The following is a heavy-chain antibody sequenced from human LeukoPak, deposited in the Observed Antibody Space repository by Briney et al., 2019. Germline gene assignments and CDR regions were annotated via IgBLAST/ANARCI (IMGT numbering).Heavy chain of an antibody. CDR2: IDYSGST. J-gene: IGHJ4*02. CDR3: ARYVWGSYPTFEDY. D-gene: IGHD3-16*02. Sequence: SETLSLTCTVSGGSISSYYWSWIRQPPGKGLEWIGYIDYSGSTNYNPSLKSRVTISVDTSKNQFSLKLNSVTAADTAVYYCARYVWGSYPTFEDYWGQGTLVTVSS. CDR1: GGSISSYY. V-gene: IGHV4-59*01.